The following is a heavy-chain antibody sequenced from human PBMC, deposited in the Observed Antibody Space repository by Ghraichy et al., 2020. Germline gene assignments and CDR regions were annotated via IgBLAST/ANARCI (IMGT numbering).Heavy chain of an antibody. Sequence: GESLNISCAAPGFTFSSYAMSWVRQAPGKGLEWVSAISGSGGSTYYADSVKGRFTISRDNSKNTLYLQMNSLRAEDTAVYYCAKDGSGSKVRAFDIWGQGTMVTVSS. J-gene: IGHJ3*02. D-gene: IGHD3-3*01. CDR3: AKDGSGSKVRAFDI. V-gene: IGHV3-23*01. CDR1: GFTFSSYA. CDR2: ISGSGGST.